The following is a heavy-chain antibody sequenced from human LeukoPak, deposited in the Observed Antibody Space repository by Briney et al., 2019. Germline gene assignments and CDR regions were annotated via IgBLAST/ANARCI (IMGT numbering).Heavy chain of an antibody. CDR1: GFTFSSYS. Sequence: GGSLRLSCAASGFTFSSYSMSWVRQAPGKGLEWVSVIYSGGSTYYADSVKGRFTISRDNSKNTLYLQMNSLRAEDTAVYYCASPPQYSHEYFQHWGQGTLVTVSS. D-gene: IGHD1-26*01. CDR3: ASPPQYSHEYFQH. J-gene: IGHJ1*01. V-gene: IGHV3-53*01. CDR2: IYSGGST.